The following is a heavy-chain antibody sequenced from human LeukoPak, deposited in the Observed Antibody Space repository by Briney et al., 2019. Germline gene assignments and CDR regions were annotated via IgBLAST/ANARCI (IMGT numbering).Heavy chain of an antibody. CDR1: GYTFTSYG. D-gene: IGHD3-3*01. CDR3: ARDESITIFGVIANWFDP. Sequence: ASVKVSCKASGYTFTSYGINWVRQAPGQGLEWMGWISAYNGNTNYAQKLQGRVTMTTDTSTSTAYMELRSLRSDDTAVYYCARDESITIFGVIANWFDPWAQGTLVTVSS. CDR2: ISAYNGNT. V-gene: IGHV1-18*01. J-gene: IGHJ5*02.